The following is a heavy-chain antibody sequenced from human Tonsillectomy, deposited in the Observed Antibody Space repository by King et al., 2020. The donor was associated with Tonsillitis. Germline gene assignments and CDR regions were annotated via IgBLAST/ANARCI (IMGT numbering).Heavy chain of an antibody. CDR2: IRSKANSYAT. CDR1: GFTFSGSA. D-gene: IGHD4-17*01. CDR3: IRFAAPEYGDYGDY. Sequence: VQLVESGGGLVQPGGSLKLSCAASGFTFSGSAMHWVRQASGKGLEWVGRIRSKANSYATAYAASVKGRFIISRDDSKNTAYLQMNSLRTEDTAVYYCIRFAAPEYGDYGDYWGQGTLVTVSS. J-gene: IGHJ4*02. V-gene: IGHV3-73*02.